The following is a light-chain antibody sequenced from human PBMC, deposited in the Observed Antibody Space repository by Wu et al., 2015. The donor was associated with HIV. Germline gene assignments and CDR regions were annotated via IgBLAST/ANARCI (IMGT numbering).Light chain of an antibody. V-gene: IGKV3-11*01. CDR2: DAS. CDR1: QSVSSY. CDR3: QHRFNWPLI. Sequence: EIVLTQSPATLSLSPGERATLSCRASQSVSSYSAWYQHKPGQAPRLLIYDASNRATGISARFSGSGSGTDFTLTINSLEPEDFAVYYCQHRFNWPLIFGQGTRL. J-gene: IGKJ5*01.